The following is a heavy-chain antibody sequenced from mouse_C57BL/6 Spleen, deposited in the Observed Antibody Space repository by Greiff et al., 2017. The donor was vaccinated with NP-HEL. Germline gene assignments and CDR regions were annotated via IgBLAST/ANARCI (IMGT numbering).Heavy chain of an antibody. CDR3: ARGDYDYDDYYAMDY. D-gene: IGHD2-4*01. Sequence: DVQLQESGPGMVKPSQSLSLTCTVTGYSITSGYDWHWIRHFPGNKLEWMGYISYSGSTNYNPSLKSRISITHDTSKNHFFLKLNSVTTEDTATYYCARGDYDYDDYYAMDYWGQGTSVTVSS. CDR2: ISYSGST. CDR1: GYSITSGYD. J-gene: IGHJ4*01. V-gene: IGHV3-1*01.